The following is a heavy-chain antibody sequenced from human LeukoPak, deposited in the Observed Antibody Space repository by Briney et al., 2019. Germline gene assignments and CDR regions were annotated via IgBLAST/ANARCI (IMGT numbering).Heavy chain of an antibody. J-gene: IGHJ5*02. CDR1: GGSISSYY. CDR3: ARGGIVVVPAAMGWFDP. Sequence: SETLSLTCAVSGGSISSYYWSWIRQPPGKGLEWIGYIYHSGSTYYNPSLKSRVTISVDRSKNQFSLKLSSVTAADTAVYYCARGGIVVVPAAMGWFDPWGQGTLVTVSS. V-gene: IGHV4-30-2*01. CDR2: IYHSGST. D-gene: IGHD2-2*01.